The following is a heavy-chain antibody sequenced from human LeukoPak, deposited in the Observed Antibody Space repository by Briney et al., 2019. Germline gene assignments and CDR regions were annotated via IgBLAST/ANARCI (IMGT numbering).Heavy chain of an antibody. D-gene: IGHD3-22*01. Sequence: GGSLRLSCAASGFSFSAYGIHWVRQAPGKGLEWVEVIWYDGSNKYYADSVKGRFTISRDNSKNTLYLQMNSLRAEDTAVYYCARHYDSSGYYLDYWGQGTLVTVSS. CDR1: GFSFSAYG. CDR3: ARHYDSSGYYLDY. V-gene: IGHV3-33*01. J-gene: IGHJ4*02. CDR2: IWYDGSNK.